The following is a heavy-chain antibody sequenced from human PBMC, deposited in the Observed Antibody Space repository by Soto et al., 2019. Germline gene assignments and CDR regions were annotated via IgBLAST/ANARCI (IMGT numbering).Heavy chain of an antibody. V-gene: IGHV3-15*01. Sequence: EVQLVESGGGLVKPGGSLRLSCAASGFTFSNAWMSWVRQAPGKGLEWVGRIKSKTDGGTTDYAAPVKGRFAISRDDSKNTLYLQINSLKTEDTAVYYCTTLITTVRGVIVYYYSMDVWCKGTTVTVSS. J-gene: IGHJ6*03. D-gene: IGHD3-10*01. CDR2: IKSKTDGGTT. CDR1: GFTFSNAW. CDR3: TTLITTVRGVIVYYYSMDV.